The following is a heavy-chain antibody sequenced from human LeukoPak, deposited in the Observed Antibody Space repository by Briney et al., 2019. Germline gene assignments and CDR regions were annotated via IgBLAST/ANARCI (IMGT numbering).Heavy chain of an antibody. V-gene: IGHV3-48*03. CDR1: GFTFSSYE. J-gene: IGHJ4*02. CDR2: INYSGTTI. Sequence: GRSLRLSCAASGFTFSSYEVKWVRQAPGKGLEWLSYINYSGTTIYYADSVKGRFTISRDNAKNSLYLQMNSLRAEDTALYYCARYARDGGYVDYWGQGTLVTVSS. D-gene: IGHD4-23*01. CDR3: ARYARDGGYVDY.